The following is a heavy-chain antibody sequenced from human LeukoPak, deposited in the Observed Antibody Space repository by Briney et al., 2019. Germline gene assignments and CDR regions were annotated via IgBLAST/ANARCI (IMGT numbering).Heavy chain of an antibody. V-gene: IGHV4-59*08. CDR1: GGSISSYY. CDR3: ARHVGAYYDILTGYYKLRAFDI. CDR2: IYYSGST. J-gene: IGHJ3*02. Sequence: SETLSLTCTVSGGSISSYYWSWIRQPPGKGLEWIGYIYYSGSTNYNPPLKSRVTISVDTSKNQFSLKLSSVTAADTAVYYCARHVGAYYDILTGYYKLRAFDIWGQGTMVTVSS. D-gene: IGHD3-9*01.